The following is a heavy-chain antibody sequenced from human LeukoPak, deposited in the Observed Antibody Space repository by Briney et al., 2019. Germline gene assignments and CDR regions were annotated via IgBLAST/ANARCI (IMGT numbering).Heavy chain of an antibody. CDR1: GFTFTDYY. J-gene: IGHJ4*02. CDR2: IHTKSGGT. V-gene: IGHV1-2*02. CDR3: ARDPPAAGSTEFDF. D-gene: IGHD6-13*01. Sequence: ASVKVSCKASGFTFTDYYIHWVRQAPGQGFEWMGSIHTKSGGTKYAQKFQGRVTVTRDTSISAAYMELSRLTSDDTAVYYCARDPPAAGSTEFDFWGQGTLVTASS.